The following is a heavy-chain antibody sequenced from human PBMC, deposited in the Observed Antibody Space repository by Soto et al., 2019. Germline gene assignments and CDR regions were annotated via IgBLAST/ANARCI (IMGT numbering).Heavy chain of an antibody. V-gene: IGHV3-23*01. CDR2: ICGSIGCT. D-gene: IGHD1-1*01. Sequence: GGSLRLSCAASGFTFSTYAMTWVRQAPEKGLEWVSSICGSIGCTFYADSVKGRFTISRDNTKNILYLQTNSLRVEDTAVYYCARIGTTSETDARGRGTPVTVSS. J-gene: IGHJ1*01. CDR3: ARIGTTSETDA. CDR1: GFTFSTYA.